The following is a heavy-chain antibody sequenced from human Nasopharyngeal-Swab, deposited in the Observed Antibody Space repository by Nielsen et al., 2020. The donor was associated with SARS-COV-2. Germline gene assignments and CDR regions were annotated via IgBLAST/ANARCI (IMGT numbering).Heavy chain of an antibody. CDR3: ARSWYYYDSSGYSRAFDI. CDR2: INHSGST. J-gene: IGHJ3*02. D-gene: IGHD3-22*01. V-gene: IGHV4-4*02. CDR1: GGSISSSNW. Sequence: SETLSLTCAVSGGSISSSNWWSWVRQPPGKGLEWIGEINHSGSTNYNPSLKSRVTISVDTSKNQFSLKLSSVTAADTAVYYCARSWYYYDSSGYSRAFDIWGQGTMVTVSS.